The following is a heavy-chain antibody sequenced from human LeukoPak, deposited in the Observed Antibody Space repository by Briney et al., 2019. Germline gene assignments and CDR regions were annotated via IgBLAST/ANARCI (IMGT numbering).Heavy chain of an antibody. CDR1: GFTFSSYS. V-gene: IGHV3-21*01. CDR2: ISSSSSYI. Sequence: AGGSLRLSCAASGFTFSSYSMNWVRQAPGKGLEWVSSISSSSSYIYYADSVKGRFTISRDNAKNSLYLQMNSLRAEDTAVYYCARPAGWRTDAFDIWGQGTMVTVSS. CDR3: ARPAGWRTDAFDI. J-gene: IGHJ3*02. D-gene: IGHD6-19*01.